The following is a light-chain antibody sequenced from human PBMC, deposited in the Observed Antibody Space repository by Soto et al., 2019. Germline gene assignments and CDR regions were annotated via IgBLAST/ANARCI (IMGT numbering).Light chain of an antibody. CDR2: DAS. Sequence: DIQMTQSPSSLSASVGDRVTITCQASQDIYDYLSWYQQKPGKAPKLLISDASNLEVGVPSRFSGNGSGTDFTFTISRLQSEDFATYYCQQFDTPPITFGQGTRLEMK. CDR3: QQFDTPPIT. J-gene: IGKJ5*01. V-gene: IGKV1-33*01. CDR1: QDIYDY.